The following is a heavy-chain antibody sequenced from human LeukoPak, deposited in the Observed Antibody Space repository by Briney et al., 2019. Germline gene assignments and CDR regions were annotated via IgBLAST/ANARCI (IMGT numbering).Heavy chain of an antibody. CDR2: IYSGGST. CDR3: ARSRYSSSPLRELVY. CDR1: GFTVSSSY. Sequence: PGGYLRLSCAASGFTVSSSYVSWVRQAPGKGLEWVSVIYSGGSTYYADSVKGRFTISRDNSKNTLYLQMNSLRAEDTAVYYCARSRYSSSPLRELVYWGQGTLVTVSS. V-gene: IGHV3-53*01. J-gene: IGHJ4*02. D-gene: IGHD6-6*01.